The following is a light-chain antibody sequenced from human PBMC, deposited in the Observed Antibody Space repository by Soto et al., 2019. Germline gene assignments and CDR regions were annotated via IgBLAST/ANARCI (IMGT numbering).Light chain of an antibody. V-gene: IGKV1-33*01. CDR3: QQYDKFPYP. J-gene: IGKJ2*01. CDR1: QDIKNY. CDR2: DAF. Sequence: DIQMTQSPSSLSASVGERVTITCQATQDIKNYLNWYQQKPGKVPKVLIYDAFNLQTGVTSRFSGSGAGTDFTFSISSRQTEDNATEYCQQYDKFPYPFGQGTRVEIK.